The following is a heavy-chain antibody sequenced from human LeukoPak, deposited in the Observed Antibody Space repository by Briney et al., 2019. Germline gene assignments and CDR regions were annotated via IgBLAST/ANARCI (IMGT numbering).Heavy chain of an antibody. CDR1: GYSFTGYY. V-gene: IGHV1-2*06. D-gene: IGHD1-14*01. Sequence: GASVTVSCKASGYSFTGYYIHWVRQAPGHGLEWMGRINPNSGGTNYAQNFQARITMTRDTSIGTAYMEVRGLTSDDTAIFYCLRYNPSSHYLDYWGQGTLVTVSS. CDR2: INPNSGGT. CDR3: LRYNPSSHYLDY. J-gene: IGHJ4*02.